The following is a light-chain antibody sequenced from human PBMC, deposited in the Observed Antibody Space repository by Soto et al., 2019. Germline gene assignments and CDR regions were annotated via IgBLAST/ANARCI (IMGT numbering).Light chain of an antibody. CDR1: QSVSKL. V-gene: IGKV1-5*03. Sequence: DIQMTQSPSTLSASVGDRVTLTCRASQSVSKLLAWYQQKPGRAPTLLIYNASTLDSGVPPRFSGSGSGTEFTLTISSLQPDDFAAYYCQHYNSSPLTFGHGTRLEIK. J-gene: IGKJ5*01. CDR2: NAS. CDR3: QHYNSSPLT.